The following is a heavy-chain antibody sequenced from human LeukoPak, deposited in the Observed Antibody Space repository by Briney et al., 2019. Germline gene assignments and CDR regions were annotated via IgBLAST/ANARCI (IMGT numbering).Heavy chain of an antibody. CDR3: ARRYCSGGSCYSFDY. D-gene: IGHD2-15*01. CDR1: GITFSLYW. J-gene: IGHJ4*02. V-gene: IGHV3-7*01. CDR2: IKQDGSET. Sequence: PGGSLRLSCAASGITFSLYWMNWVRQAPGKGLECVANIKQDGSETYYVDSVKGRFTISRDNAKNSLYLQMNNLRAEDTAVYYCARRYCSGGSCYSFDYWGQGTLVTVSS.